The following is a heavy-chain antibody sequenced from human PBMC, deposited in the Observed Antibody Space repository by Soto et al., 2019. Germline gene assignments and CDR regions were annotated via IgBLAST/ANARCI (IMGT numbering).Heavy chain of an antibody. CDR1: GYTFTSYY. CDR2: INPSGGST. V-gene: IGHV1-46*03. J-gene: IGHJ4*02. D-gene: IGHD3-3*01. Sequence: ASVKVSCKASGYTFTSYYMHWVRQAPGQGLEWMGIINPSGGSTSYAQKFQGRVTMTRDTSTSTVYMELSSLRSEDTAVYYCARALLEWLIYRGPSGYFDYWGQGTLVTVSS. CDR3: ARALLEWLIYRGPSGYFDY.